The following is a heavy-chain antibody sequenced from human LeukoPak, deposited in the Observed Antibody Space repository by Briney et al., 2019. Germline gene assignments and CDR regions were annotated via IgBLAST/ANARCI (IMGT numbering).Heavy chain of an antibody. J-gene: IGHJ4*02. CDR1: GGSISSSSYY. V-gene: IGHV4-61*01. Sequence: SETLSLTCTVSGGSISSSSYYWSWIRQPPGKGLEWIGYIYYSGSTNYNPSLKSRVTISVDTSKNQFSLKLSSVTAADTAVYYCAKDAYSSGWYPFDYWGQGTLVTVSS. CDR3: AKDAYSSGWYPFDY. CDR2: IYYSGST. D-gene: IGHD6-19*01.